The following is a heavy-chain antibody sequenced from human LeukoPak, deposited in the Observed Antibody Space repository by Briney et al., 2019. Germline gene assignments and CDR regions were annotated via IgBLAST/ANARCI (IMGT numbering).Heavy chain of an antibody. J-gene: IGHJ4*02. CDR3: AKTTLGELLRGLDY. CDR1: GFTFSSYW. D-gene: IGHD3-10*01. Sequence: PGGSLRLSCAASGFTFSSYWMSWVRQAPGKGLEWVSGISASGDNTYYADSAKGRFTISRDNSKNTLYLQMNSLRAEDQAVYYCAKTTLGELLRGLDYWGQGILVTVSS. V-gene: IGHV3-23*01. CDR2: ISASGDNT.